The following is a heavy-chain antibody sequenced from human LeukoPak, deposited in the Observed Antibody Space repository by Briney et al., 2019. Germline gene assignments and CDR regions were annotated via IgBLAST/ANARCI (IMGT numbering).Heavy chain of an antibody. J-gene: IGHJ3*02. CDR2: ISWNSGSI. D-gene: IGHD1-26*01. Sequence: GGSLRLSSAASGFTFDDYAMHWVRQAPGKGLEWVSGISWNSGSIGYADSVKGRFTISRDNAKNSLYLQMNSLRAEDTALYYCAKAVEWELPGDAFDIWGQGTMVTVSS. CDR3: AKAVEWELPGDAFDI. CDR1: GFTFDDYA. V-gene: IGHV3-9*01.